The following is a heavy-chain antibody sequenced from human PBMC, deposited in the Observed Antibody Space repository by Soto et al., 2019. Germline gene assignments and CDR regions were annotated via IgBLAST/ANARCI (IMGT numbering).Heavy chain of an antibody. J-gene: IGHJ4*02. V-gene: IGHV3-23*01. CDR3: AKPRLVAGLIKYVDFAS. CDR1: GFTFSSYA. CDR2: ISGTGVSS. Sequence: GGSLRLSCEVSGFTFSSYAMSWVRQSPGKGLEWVAVISGTGVSSQYADSVKGRFTISRDNSKNTLTLQMNSLRAEDTAVYYCAKPRLVAGLIKYVDFASWGQGTLVAVSS. D-gene: IGHD6-19*01.